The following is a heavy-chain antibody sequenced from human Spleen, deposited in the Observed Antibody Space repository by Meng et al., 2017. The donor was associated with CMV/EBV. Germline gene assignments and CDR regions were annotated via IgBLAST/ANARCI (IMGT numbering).Heavy chain of an antibody. CDR3: TRRGDIVVVPAAEDYYYYGMDV. D-gene: IGHD2-2*01. V-gene: IGHV3-49*04. CDR1: GFTFGDYA. Sequence: GGSLRLSCTASGFTFGDYAMSWVRQAPGKGLEWVGFIRSKAYGGTTEYAASVKGRFTISRDDSKSIAYLQMNSLKTEDTAVYYCTRRGDIVVVPAAEDYYYYGMDVWGQGTTVTVSS. J-gene: IGHJ6*02. CDR2: IRSKAYGGTT.